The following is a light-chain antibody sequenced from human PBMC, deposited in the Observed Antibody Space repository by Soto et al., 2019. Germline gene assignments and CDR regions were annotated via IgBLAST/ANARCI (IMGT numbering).Light chain of an antibody. J-gene: IGKJ1*01. V-gene: IGKV3-15*01. Sequence: EIVMTQSPATLSVSPGERATLSCRASQSVSRNIAWYQQKPGQAPRLLIYGASTRATGIPDRFSGSGSGTEFTLTISSLQSEDFAVYDCQQYNNWPPVTFGQGTKVEIK. CDR3: QQYNNWPPVT. CDR2: GAS. CDR1: QSVSRN.